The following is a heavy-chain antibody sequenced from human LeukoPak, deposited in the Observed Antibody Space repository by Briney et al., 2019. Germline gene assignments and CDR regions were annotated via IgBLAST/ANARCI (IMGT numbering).Heavy chain of an antibody. CDR1: GDIFSSNSAA. CDR3: ARAEYSGSLYFDY. J-gene: IGHJ4*02. D-gene: IGHD1-26*01. Sequence: SQTLSLTYAISGDIFSSNSAAWAWIRQSPSRGLEWLERTYYRSKLYNDYAVPVKSRITINADTSKNQFSLQLNSVTPEDTAVYYCARAEYSGSLYFDYWGQGTLVTVSS. CDR2: TYYRSKLYN. V-gene: IGHV6-1*01.